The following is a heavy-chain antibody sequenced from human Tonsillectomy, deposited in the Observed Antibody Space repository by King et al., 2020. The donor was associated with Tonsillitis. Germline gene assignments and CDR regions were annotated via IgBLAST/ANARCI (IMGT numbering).Heavy chain of an antibody. J-gene: IGHJ4*02. D-gene: IGHD4-17*01. CDR2: IKSKTDGGTT. Sequence: VQLVETGGGLVKPGGSLRLSCAASGFTFSNAWMSWVRQAPGKGLEWVGRIKSKTDGGTTDYAAPVKGRFTISRDDSKNTLYLQMNSLKTEDTAVYYCTTGCDYGDYGYDYWGQGTLVTVSS. CDR3: TTGCDYGDYGYDY. V-gene: IGHV3-15*01. CDR1: GFTFSNAW.